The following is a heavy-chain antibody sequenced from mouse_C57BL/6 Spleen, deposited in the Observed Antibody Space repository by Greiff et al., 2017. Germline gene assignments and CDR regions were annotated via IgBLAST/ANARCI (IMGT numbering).Heavy chain of an antibody. CDR2: IDPETGGT. CDR3: TRRGKGYFDY. D-gene: IGHD1-3*01. Sequence: QVQLLQSGAELVRPGASVTLSCKASGYTFTDYEMHWVKQTPVHGLEWIGAIDPETGGTAYNQKFKGKAILTADKSSSTAYMELRSLTSEDSAVYYCTRRGKGYFDYWGQGTTLTVSS. J-gene: IGHJ2*01. CDR1: GYTFTDYE. V-gene: IGHV1-15*01.